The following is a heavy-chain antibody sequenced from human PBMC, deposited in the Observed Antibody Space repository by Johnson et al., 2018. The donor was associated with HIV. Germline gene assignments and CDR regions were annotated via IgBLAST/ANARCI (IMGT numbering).Heavy chain of an antibody. J-gene: IGHJ3*02. V-gene: IGHV3-9*01. CDR2: ISWNSGTM. CDR1: GFTFDDYG. CDR3: AKEMHPRHIVVVNAIPNDGFDI. Sequence: VQLVESGGGLVQPGRSLRLSCAASGFTFDDYGMHWVRQAPGKGLEWVSGISWNSGTMAYADSVKGRFPLSSDNAKSSLYLQMNRLRADDTALYYCAKEMHPRHIVVVNAIPNDGFDIWGQGTMVTVSS. D-gene: IGHD2-21*01.